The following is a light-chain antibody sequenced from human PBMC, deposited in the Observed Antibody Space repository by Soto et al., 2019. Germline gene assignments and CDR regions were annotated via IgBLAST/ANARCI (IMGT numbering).Light chain of an antibody. V-gene: IGLV2-11*01. J-gene: IGLJ3*02. Sequence: QSALTQPRSVSGSPGQSVTISCTGTSSDVGAYNYVSWYQQHPGKTPKLMIYDVTERPSGVPNRFSASRSANTASLTISGLQPEDEADYYCCSYAGTYTWVFGGGTKVTVL. CDR1: SSDVGAYNY. CDR2: DVT. CDR3: CSYAGTYTWV.